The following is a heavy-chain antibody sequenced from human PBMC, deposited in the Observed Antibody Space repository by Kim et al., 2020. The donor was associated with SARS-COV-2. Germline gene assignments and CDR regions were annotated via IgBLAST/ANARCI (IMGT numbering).Heavy chain of an antibody. J-gene: IGHJ4*02. Sequence: IYDADSVKGRFTVSRDNAKNSLYLEVHSLRDEDTALYYCARETYPYYFDYWGQGTLVTVSS. CDR3: ARETYPYYFDY. V-gene: IGHV3-48*02. CDR2: I.